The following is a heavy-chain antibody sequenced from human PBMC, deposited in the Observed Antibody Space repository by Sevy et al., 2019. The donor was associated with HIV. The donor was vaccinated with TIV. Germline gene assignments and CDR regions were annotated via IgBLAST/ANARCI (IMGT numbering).Heavy chain of an antibody. J-gene: IGHJ6*02. CDR1: GGSISSSSYY. CDR2: IYYSGST. Sequence: SETLSLTCTVSGGSISSSSYYWGWIRQPPGKGLEWIGSIYYSGSTYYNPSLKSRITISVDTSKNQYSLKRSSVTAADTAVYYCARRSGSYYYGMDVWGQGTTVTVS. CDR3: ARRSGSYYYGMDV. D-gene: IGHD6-19*01. V-gene: IGHV4-39*01.